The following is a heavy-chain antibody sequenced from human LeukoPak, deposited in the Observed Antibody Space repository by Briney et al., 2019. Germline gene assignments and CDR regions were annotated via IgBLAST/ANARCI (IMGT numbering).Heavy chain of an antibody. D-gene: IGHD6-19*01. Sequence: PSETLSLTCTVSGYSISSGYCWGWIRQPPGQGLEWIGSIHHSGSTYYNPSLKSRVTISVDTSKNQISPKLSSVTAADTAVYSCARGRVAGTNNWFDPWGQGTLVTVSS. CDR3: ARGRVAGTNNWFDP. CDR1: GYSISSGYC. CDR2: IHHSGST. J-gene: IGHJ5*02. V-gene: IGHV4-38-2*02.